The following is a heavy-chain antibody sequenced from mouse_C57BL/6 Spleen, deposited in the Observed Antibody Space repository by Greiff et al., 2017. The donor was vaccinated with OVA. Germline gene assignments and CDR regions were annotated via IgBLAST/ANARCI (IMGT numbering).Heavy chain of an antibody. J-gene: IGHJ2*01. CDR1: GYSITSGYD. Sequence: EVQRVESGPGMVKPSQSLSLTCTVTGYSITSGYDWHWIRHFPGNKLEWMGYISYSGSTNYNPSLKSRISITHDTSKNHFFLKLNSVTTEDTATYYCAREGYYYGSSFDYWGQGTTLTVSS. CDR2: ISYSGST. CDR3: AREGYYYGSSFDY. D-gene: IGHD1-1*01. V-gene: IGHV3-1*01.